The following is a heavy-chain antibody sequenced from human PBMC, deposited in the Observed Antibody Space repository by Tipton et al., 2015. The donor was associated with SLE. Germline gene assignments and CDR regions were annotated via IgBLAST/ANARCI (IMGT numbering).Heavy chain of an antibody. Sequence: QVQLVQSGAEVKKPGASVKVSCKASGYTFTSYYMHWVRQAPGQGLEWMGIINPSGGSTSYAQKFQGRVTMTRDTSTSTVYMELSSLRSEDTAVYYCASILSNHYYDSREGAFDIWGQGTMVTVSS. V-gene: IGHV1-46*01. D-gene: IGHD3-22*01. CDR1: GYTFTSYY. J-gene: IGHJ3*02. CDR2: INPSGGST. CDR3: ASILSNHYYDSREGAFDI.